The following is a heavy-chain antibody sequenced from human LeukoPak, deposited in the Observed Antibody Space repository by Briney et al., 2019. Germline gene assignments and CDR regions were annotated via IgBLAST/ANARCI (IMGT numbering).Heavy chain of an antibody. CDR2: IYYSGST. CDR3: ARHLYSSSSAILYFDY. J-gene: IGHJ4*02. CDR1: GGSISSYY. Sequence: SETLSLTCTVSGGSISSYYWSWIRQPPGKGLEWIGYIYYSGSTNYNPSLKSRVTISVDTSKNQFSLKLSSVTAADTAVYYCARHLYSSSSAILYFDYWGQGTLVTVSS. D-gene: IGHD6-6*01. V-gene: IGHV4-59*08.